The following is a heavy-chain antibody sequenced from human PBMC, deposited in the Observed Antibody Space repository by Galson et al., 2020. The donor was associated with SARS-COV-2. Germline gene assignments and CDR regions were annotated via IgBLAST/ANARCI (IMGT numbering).Heavy chain of an antibody. CDR1: IGSMTSHY. V-gene: IGHV4-59*08. CDR2: ISYSGST. Sequence: TSETLSLTCAVSIGSMTSHYWSWIRQAPGKGLEWIGYISYSGSTTYNPSLKSRVTISIDTSKNQFSLKLTSVTAADTALYYCAKLAEGRRSSEDYWGQGTLVTVSS. J-gene: IGHJ4*02. CDR3: AKLAEGRRSSEDY. D-gene: IGHD1-26*01.